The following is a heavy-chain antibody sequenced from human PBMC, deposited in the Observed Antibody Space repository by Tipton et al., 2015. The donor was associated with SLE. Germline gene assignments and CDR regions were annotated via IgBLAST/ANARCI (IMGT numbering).Heavy chain of an antibody. Sequence: SLRLSCAASGLNVDSNFMSWVRQAPGKGLEWVANIKKDGSDKYYVDSVKGRFTVSRDNAKNSLYLQMNSLRVDDTAVYYCARGGSNSAMFWEDWGQGTLVIVSS. V-gene: IGHV3-7*01. D-gene: IGHD3-10*02. CDR2: IKKDGSDK. CDR3: ARGGSNSAMFWED. CDR1: GLNVDSNF. J-gene: IGHJ4*02.